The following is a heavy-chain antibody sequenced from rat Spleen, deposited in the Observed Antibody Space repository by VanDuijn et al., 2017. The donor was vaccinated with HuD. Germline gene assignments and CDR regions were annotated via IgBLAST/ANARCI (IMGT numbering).Heavy chain of an antibody. J-gene: IGHJ1*01. Sequence: EVQLVESGGGLVQPGRSLRLSCVASGFTFSDYNMAWVRQAPKKGLEWVASISYEGSSSYYGDSVKGRFTLSRDNAKSTLYLQMNSLRSEDTATYYCTAYSSYWYFDFWGPGTMVTVSS. V-gene: IGHV5-22*01. CDR3: TAYSSYWYFDF. CDR2: ISYEGSSS. D-gene: IGHD1-2*01. CDR1: GFTFSDYN.